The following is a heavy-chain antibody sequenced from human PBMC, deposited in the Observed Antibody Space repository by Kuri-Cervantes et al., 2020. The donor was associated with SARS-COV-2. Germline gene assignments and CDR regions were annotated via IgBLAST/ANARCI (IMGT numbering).Heavy chain of an antibody. Sequence: SETLSLTCTVSGGSISSHYWGWVRQPPGKGLEWIGSTYHSGSTHYNASLKSRVTISVDTSRNQFSLKLSSVTAADTAVYYCARDGAELGHPPPDAFDIWGQGTMVTVSS. J-gene: IGHJ3*02. D-gene: IGHD7-27*01. CDR2: TYHSGST. CDR3: ARDGAELGHPPPDAFDI. CDR1: GGSISSHY. V-gene: IGHV4-38-2*02.